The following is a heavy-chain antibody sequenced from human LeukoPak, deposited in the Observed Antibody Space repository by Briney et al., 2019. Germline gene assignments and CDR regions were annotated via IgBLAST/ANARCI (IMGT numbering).Heavy chain of an antibody. J-gene: IGHJ5*02. CDR3: ARRRDDYIVAP. D-gene: IGHD5-24*01. V-gene: IGHV1-18*01. CDR1: GYSFTTYG. Sequence: ASVKVSCKSSGYSFTTYGISWARQAPGQGLEWMGWINTYSGSTNYAQKFQGRVTMTTDTSTSTAYMELRSLRSDDTAVYYCARRRDDYIVAPWGQGTLVTVSS. CDR2: INTYSGST.